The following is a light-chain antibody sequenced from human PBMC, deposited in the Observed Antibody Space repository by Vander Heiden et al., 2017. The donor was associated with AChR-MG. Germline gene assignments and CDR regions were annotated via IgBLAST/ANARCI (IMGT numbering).Light chain of an antibody. J-gene: IGLJ7*01. Sequence: QSMLTQAPSVSAAPAQKATISCSGSSSNIEKNKVAWYQQLPGTAPKLLMYDNNKRPSGIPDRFSGSKSGTSATLDITGLQTGDEADYYCGTWDSGLSGAVFGGGTQLTVL. CDR2: DNN. CDR1: SSNIEKNK. CDR3: GTWDSGLSGAV. V-gene: IGLV1-51*01.